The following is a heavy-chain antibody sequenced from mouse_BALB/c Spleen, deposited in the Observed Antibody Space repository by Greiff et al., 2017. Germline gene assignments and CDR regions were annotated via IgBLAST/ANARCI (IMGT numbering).Heavy chain of an antibody. CDR2: IYPGGGYT. V-gene: IGHV1-63*02. CDR3: ARGDYYAYAVDY. D-gene: IGHD1-1*01. J-gene: IGHJ4*01. Sequence: VQLQESGAELVRPGTSVKISCKASGYTFTNYWLGWVKQRPGHGLEWIGDIYPGGGYTNYNEKFKGKATLTADTSSSTAYMQLSSLTSEDSAVYFCARGDYYAYAVDYWGQGTSVTVSS. CDR1: GYTFTNYW.